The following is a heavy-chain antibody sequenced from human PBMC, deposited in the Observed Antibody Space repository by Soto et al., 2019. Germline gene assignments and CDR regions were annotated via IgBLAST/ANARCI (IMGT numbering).Heavy chain of an antibody. V-gene: IGHV5-51*01. J-gene: IGHJ6*02. CDR1: GYSFASYW. CDR2: IYPGDSDT. D-gene: IGHD7-27*01. Sequence: GDSLNHSCKCSGYSFASYWCGWVRQMPGKGLEWMGIIYPGDSDTRYSPSFQGQVTISADKSISTAYLQWSSLKASDTAMYYCARHSRTGEHYYYYGMDVWGQGTTVYVSS. CDR3: ARHSRTGEHYYYYGMDV.